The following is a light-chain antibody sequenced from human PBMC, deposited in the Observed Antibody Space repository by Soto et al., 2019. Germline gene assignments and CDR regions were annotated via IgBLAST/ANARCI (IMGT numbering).Light chain of an antibody. J-gene: IGKJ5*01. Sequence: DIQLTQSPSFLSASVGDRVTITCRASQGISSYLAWSQQKPGKAPKLLIYAASTLQSGVPSRFSGSGSGTEFTLTISSLQPEDFATYYCQQLNSCPITFGQGTRLEI. CDR1: QGISSY. CDR3: QQLNSCPIT. CDR2: AAS. V-gene: IGKV1-9*01.